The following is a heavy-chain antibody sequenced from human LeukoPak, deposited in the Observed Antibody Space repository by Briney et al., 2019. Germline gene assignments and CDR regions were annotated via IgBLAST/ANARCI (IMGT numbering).Heavy chain of an antibody. V-gene: IGHV3-23*01. CDR1: EFTFSSHA. D-gene: IGHD6-19*01. CDR3: AKGKYSSGGVPDY. CDR2: ISGGGEST. Sequence: PGGSLRLSCVASEFTFSSHAMNWVRQAPGKGLEWASSISGGGESTYYAGSVKGRFTVSRDNSKNTLYLQINSRRGEDTAVYYCAKGKYSSGGVPDYWGQGTLVTVSS. J-gene: IGHJ4*02.